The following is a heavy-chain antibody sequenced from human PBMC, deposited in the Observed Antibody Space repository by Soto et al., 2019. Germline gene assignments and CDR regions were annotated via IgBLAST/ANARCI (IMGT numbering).Heavy chain of an antibody. V-gene: IGHV3-48*01. CDR1: GFTFSSYS. Sequence: EVQLVESGGGLVQPGGSLRLSCAGSGFTFSSYSMNWVRQAPGKGLEWVSYISSSSSTIYYADSVKGRFTISRDNAKNSLYLQLNSLRAQDTDVYYCARALYDILTGYSWFDHSGQGTLITVSS. J-gene: IGHJ5*02. D-gene: IGHD3-9*01. CDR3: ARALYDILTGYSWFDH. CDR2: ISSSSSTI.